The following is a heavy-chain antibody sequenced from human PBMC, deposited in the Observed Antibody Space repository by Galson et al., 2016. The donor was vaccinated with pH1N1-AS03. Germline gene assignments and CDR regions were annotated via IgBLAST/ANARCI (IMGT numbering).Heavy chain of an antibody. CDR3: AKDLRGGYDFGVVDY. J-gene: IGHJ4*02. CDR2: ITGSGGST. V-gene: IGHV3-23*01. CDR1: GFTFSIYA. D-gene: IGHD5-12*01. Sequence: SLRLSCAASGFTFSIYAMNWVRRTPGKGPQWIAIITGSGGSTNYAGSVKGRFTISRDNSKNTLYLQMNSLRAEDAAVYYCAKDLRGGYDFGVVDYWGQGTLVSVSS.